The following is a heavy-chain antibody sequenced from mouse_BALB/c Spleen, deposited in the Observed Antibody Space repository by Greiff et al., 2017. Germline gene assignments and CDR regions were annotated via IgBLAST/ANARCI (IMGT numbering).Heavy chain of an antibody. Sequence: EVQLQESGGGLVQPGGSRKLSCAASGFTFSSFGMHWVRQAPEKGLEWVAYISSGSSTIYYADTVKGRFTISRDNPKNTLFLQMTSLRSEDTAMYYCARRLLSLVNYAMDYWGQGTSVTVSS. CDR3: ARRLLSLVNYAMDY. CDR2: ISSGSSTI. CDR1: GFTFSSFG. V-gene: IGHV5-17*02. D-gene: IGHD2-10*02. J-gene: IGHJ4*01.